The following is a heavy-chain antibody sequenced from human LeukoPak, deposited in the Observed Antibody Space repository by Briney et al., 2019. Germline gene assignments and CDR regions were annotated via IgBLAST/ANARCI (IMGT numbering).Heavy chain of an antibody. CDR1: GGSISSYY. CDR3: ASRSSIWSGYQDTLYYFDS. V-gene: IGHV4-59*01. CDR2: IYYSGST. Sequence: SETLSPTCTVAGGSISSYYWRWIRQPPGKRLEWIGPIYYSGSTNYNPSLKSRVTISVGTSKNQFSLKLSSVTAADTAVYYCASRSSIWSGYQDTLYYFDSWGQGTLVTVSS. J-gene: IGHJ4*02. D-gene: IGHD3-3*01.